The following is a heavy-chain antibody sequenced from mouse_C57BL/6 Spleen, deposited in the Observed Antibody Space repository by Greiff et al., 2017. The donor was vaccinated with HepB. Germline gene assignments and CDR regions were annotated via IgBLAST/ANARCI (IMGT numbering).Heavy chain of an antibody. CDR2: ISYDGSN. J-gene: IGHJ3*01. CDR3: ARAYDYDEGRFAY. D-gene: IGHD2-4*01. CDR1: GYSITSGYY. Sequence: VQLKQSGPGLVKPSQSLSLTCSVTGYSITSGYYWNWIRQFPGNKLEWMGYISYDGSNNYNPSLKNRISITRDTSKNQFFLKLNSVTTEDTATYYCARAYDYDEGRFAYWGQGTLVTVSA. V-gene: IGHV3-6*01.